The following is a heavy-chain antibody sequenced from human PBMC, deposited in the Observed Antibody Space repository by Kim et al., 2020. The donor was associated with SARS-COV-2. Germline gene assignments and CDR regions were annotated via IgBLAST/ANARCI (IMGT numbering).Heavy chain of an antibody. D-gene: IGHD5-18*01. CDR2: INHSGST. CDR3: ARRRGIQLWHY. J-gene: IGHJ4*02. V-gene: IGHV4-34*01. CDR1: GGSFSGYY. Sequence: SETLSLTCAVYGGSFSGYYWSWIRQPPGKGLEWIGEINHSGSTTYNPSLKSRVTISVDTSKNQFSLKLSSVTAADTAVYYCARRRGIQLWHYWGQGTLVT.